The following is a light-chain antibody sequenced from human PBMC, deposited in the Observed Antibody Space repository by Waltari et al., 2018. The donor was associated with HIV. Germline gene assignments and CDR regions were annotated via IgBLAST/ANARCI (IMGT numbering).Light chain of an antibody. V-gene: IGKV3-15*01. J-gene: IGKJ4*01. CDR3: LQYDEWPPVT. Sequence: EIVMTQSPAALSVSPGEGAILSCRASQTISRNLAWYQQKPGLAPRLLIYDAPLRATGVPTRFSGSGSGTEFTLTITSLQSEDFAVYYCLQYDEWPPVTFGGGTKVEI. CDR2: DAP. CDR1: QTISRN.